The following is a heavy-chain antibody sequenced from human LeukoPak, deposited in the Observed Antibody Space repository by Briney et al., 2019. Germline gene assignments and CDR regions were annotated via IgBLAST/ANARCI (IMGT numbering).Heavy chain of an antibody. J-gene: IGHJ4*02. CDR3: ARQGSTSCCLGL. Sequence: SETLSLTCTVSGGSISSSSYYWGWIRQPPGKGLEWIGSIYYSGSTYYNPSLKSRVTISVDTSKNQFSLKLSSVTAADTAVYYCARQGSTSCCLGLWGQGTLVTVSS. CDR1: GGSISSSSYY. D-gene: IGHD2-2*01. V-gene: IGHV4-39*01. CDR2: IYYSGST.